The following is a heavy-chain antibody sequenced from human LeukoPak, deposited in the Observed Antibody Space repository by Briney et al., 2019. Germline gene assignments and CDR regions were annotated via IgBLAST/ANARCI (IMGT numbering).Heavy chain of an antibody. CDR2: IIAIVGTA. CDR1: ENTISSYA. J-gene: IGHJ4*02. V-gene: IGHV1-69*01. D-gene: IGHD3-3*01. Sequence: SVKVSCKASENTISSYAISWVRQAPGQGHEWMGGIIAIVGTANYAQKFQGRVTITADESTSTAYMELSSLRSEDTAVYYCARNGNKYYDFWSGYYTGYFDYWGQGTLVTVSS. CDR3: ARNGNKYYDFWSGYYTGYFDY.